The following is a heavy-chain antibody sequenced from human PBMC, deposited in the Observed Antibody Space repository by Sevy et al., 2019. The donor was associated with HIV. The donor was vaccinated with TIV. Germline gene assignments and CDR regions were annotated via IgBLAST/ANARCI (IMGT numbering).Heavy chain of an antibody. CDR3: AKDRSLRFLEWLLYG. Sequence: GGSLRLSCAASGFTFSSYAMSWVRQAPGKGLEWVSAISGRGGSTYYADSVKGRFTISRDNSKNTLYLQMNSLRAEDTAVYYCAKDRSLRFLEWLLYGWGQGTLVTISS. V-gene: IGHV3-23*01. D-gene: IGHD3-3*01. J-gene: IGHJ4*02. CDR2: ISGRGGST. CDR1: GFTFSSYA.